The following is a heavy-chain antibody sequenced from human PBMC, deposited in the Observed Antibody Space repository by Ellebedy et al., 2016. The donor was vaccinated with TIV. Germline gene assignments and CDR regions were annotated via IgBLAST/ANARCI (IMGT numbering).Heavy chain of an antibody. CDR3: TTWKVLWQQLVEDY. CDR1: GFTFSNAW. J-gene: IGHJ4*02. V-gene: IGHV3-15*01. Sequence: GESLKISCAASGFTFSNAWMSWVRQAPGKGLEWVGRIKSKTDGGTTDYAAPVKGRFTISRDDSKNTLYLQMNSLKTEDTAVYYCTTWKVLWQQLVEDYWGQGTLVTVS. CDR2: IKSKTDGGTT. D-gene: IGHD6-13*01.